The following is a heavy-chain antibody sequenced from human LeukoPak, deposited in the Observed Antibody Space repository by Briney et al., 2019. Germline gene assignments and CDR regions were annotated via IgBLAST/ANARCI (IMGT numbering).Heavy chain of an antibody. V-gene: IGHV4-39*07. D-gene: IGHD2/OR15-2a*01. CDR1: GGSISSSSYY. CDR3: ARGTEGACDSTSCSTREFYH. CDR2: IYYSGST. Sequence: SETLSLTRTVSGGSISSSSYYWGWIRQPPGKGLEWIGSIYYSGSTYYNPSLKSRVTISVDTSKNHFSLKLSSVTAADTAVYYCARGTEGACDSTSCSTREFYHWGQGTLVTVSS. J-gene: IGHJ4*02.